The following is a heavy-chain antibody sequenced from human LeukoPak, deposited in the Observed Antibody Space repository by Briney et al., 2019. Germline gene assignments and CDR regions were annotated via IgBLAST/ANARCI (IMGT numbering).Heavy chain of an antibody. D-gene: IGHD1-26*01. CDR2: INPNSGDT. J-gene: IGHJ4*02. CDR1: GYTFAAYY. CDR3: ARDRGSYGEYYFDY. Sequence: ASVKVSCKASGYTFAAYYIHWVRQAPGQGLEWMGWINPNSGDTNYAQKFQGRVTMTRDTSISTAYMELRRLRSDDTAVYYCARDRGSYGEYYFDYWGQGTLVTVSS. V-gene: IGHV1-2*02.